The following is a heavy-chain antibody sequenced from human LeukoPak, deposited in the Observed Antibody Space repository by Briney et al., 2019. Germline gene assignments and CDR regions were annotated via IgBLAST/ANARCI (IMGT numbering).Heavy chain of an antibody. J-gene: IGHJ4*02. CDR3: ARARSTYLTAIPFDY. CDR2: SYYIGSA. Sequence: SSETLSLTCTVSGGSISSYYWNWIRQPPGKGLEWIGYSYYIGSANYNPSLESRVTISVDTSKNQFSLKLSSVTAAGTAIYYCARARSTYLTAIPFDYWGQGTLVTVSS. D-gene: IGHD4-11*01. CDR1: GGSISSYY. V-gene: IGHV4-59*01.